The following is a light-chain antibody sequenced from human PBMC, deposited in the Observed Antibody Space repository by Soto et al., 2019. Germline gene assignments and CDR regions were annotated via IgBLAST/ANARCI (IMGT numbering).Light chain of an antibody. V-gene: IGKV3-20*01. CDR1: QSVSSSF. Sequence: EIVLTQSPGTLSLSPGEVVTLSCRASQSVSSSFLAWYQQKHGQPPRLLIYHASSRATGIPDRFSGSGSGIDFTLTISRLDPEDLAEYFCQQHGSSNPTCGQGIKLEI. J-gene: IGKJ2*01. CDR2: HAS. CDR3: QQHGSSNPT.